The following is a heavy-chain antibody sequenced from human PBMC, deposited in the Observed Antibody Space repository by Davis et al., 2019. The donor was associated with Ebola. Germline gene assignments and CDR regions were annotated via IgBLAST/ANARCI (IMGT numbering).Heavy chain of an antibody. J-gene: IGHJ4*02. Sequence: GESLKISCAASGFTVSSNYMSWVRQAPGKGLEWVSYISSSGSTIYYADSVKGRFTISRDNAKNSLYLQMNSLRAEDTALYYCAKDIAEMATTPDYWGQGTLVTVSS. D-gene: IGHD5-24*01. CDR1: GFTVSSNY. CDR2: ISSSGSTI. V-gene: IGHV3-11*01. CDR3: AKDIAEMATTPDY.